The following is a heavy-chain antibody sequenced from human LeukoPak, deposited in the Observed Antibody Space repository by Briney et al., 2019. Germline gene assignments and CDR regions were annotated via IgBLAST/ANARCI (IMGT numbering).Heavy chain of an antibody. Sequence: ASVKVSCKASGYTFTNYGISWVRQAPGQGLEWVGWISAYNGNTNYAQKLQGRVTMTTDTSTSTAYMELRSLRSDDTAVYFCAREDRHMNWFDPWGQGTLVTVSS. CDR3: AREDRHMNWFDP. J-gene: IGHJ5*02. V-gene: IGHV1-18*01. CDR1: GYTFTNYG. CDR2: ISAYNGNT.